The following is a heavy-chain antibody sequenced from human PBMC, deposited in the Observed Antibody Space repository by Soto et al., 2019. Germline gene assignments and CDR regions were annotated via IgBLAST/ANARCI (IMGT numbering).Heavy chain of an antibody. D-gene: IGHD3-10*01. J-gene: IGHJ3*02. CDR3: ARRYGLSPVDI. Sequence: QVQLQESGPGLVKPSETLSLTYTVSGGSISSYYWSWILQPPGKGLEWIGDIYYSGSTNYNLTLKSRLTISVDTSKNQFSLKLSSVTAADTAVYYCARRYGLSPVDIWGQGTMVTVSS. V-gene: IGHV4-59*08. CDR1: GGSISSYY. CDR2: IYYSGST.